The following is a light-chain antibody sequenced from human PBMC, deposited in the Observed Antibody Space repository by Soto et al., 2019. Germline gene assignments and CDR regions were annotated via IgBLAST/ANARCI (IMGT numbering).Light chain of an antibody. Sequence: QSALTQPASVSRSPGQSITISCTGTISDVGGYNYVSWYQHHPGKAPKLMIYGVNIRPSGVFDRFSGSKSGNTASLTISGLQADDEADYYCSSYTSGSTRIVFGGGTQLTVL. V-gene: IGLV2-14*01. CDR3: SSYTSGSTRIV. CDR2: GVN. CDR1: ISDVGGYNY. J-gene: IGLJ2*01.